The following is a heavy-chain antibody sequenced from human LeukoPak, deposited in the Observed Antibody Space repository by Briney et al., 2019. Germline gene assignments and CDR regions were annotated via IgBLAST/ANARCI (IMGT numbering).Heavy chain of an antibody. Sequence: GGSLRLSCAASGFTFSSYSMNWVRQAPGKGLEWVSYISSSSSTIYYADSVKGRFTISRDNAKNSLYPQMNSLRAEDTAVYYCARSMLDGGVFYWGQGTLVTVSS. J-gene: IGHJ4*02. D-gene: IGHD2/OR15-2a*01. CDR3: ARSMLDGGVFY. CDR2: ISSSSSTI. CDR1: GFTFSSYS. V-gene: IGHV3-48*01.